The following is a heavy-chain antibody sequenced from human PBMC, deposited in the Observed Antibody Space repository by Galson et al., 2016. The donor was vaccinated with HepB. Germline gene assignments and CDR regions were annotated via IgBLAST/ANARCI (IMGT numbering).Heavy chain of an antibody. J-gene: IGHJ4*02. Sequence: PALVKPTQTLTLTCTFSGFSLSTSRLAVGWIRQPPGKALEWLAHIYWDEDKRYNPSLKSRLTITKDTSRNHVVLTMTNMDPVDTATYYCARRAIVGAHFDYCGQGNLVTVSS. CDR2: IYWDEDK. CDR1: GFSLSTSRLA. V-gene: IGHV2-5*02. CDR3: ARRAIVGAHFDY. D-gene: IGHD1-26*01.